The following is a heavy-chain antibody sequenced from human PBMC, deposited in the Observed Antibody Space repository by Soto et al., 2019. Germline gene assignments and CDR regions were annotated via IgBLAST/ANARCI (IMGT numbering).Heavy chain of an antibody. J-gene: IGHJ2*01. Sequence: ASVKVSCKASGYTFTSYDINWVRQATGQGLEWMGGMNPNSGNTGYAQKFQGRVTMTRNTSISTAYMELSSLRSEDTAVYYCGTNAGTPVLRYGSFDLWGGGTLVTVPQ. V-gene: IGHV1-8*01. D-gene: IGHD4-17*01. CDR3: GTNAGTPVLRYGSFDL. CDR1: GYTFTSYD. CDR2: MNPNSGNT.